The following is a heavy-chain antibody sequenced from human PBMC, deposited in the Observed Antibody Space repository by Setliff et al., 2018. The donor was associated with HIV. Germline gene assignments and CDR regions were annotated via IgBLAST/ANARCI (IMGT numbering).Heavy chain of an antibody. J-gene: IGHJ4*02. D-gene: IGHD6-25*01. CDR1: RGSISRYY. V-gene: IGHV4-59*01. CDR2: IYYTGTT. CDR3: ARGYGAAGGGY. Sequence: SETLSLTCTVSRGSISRYYWSWIRQPPGKGLEWIGYIYYTGTTKYNPSLKSRVTMSVDTSKNQLSLKLSSLTAADTAVYYCARGYGAAGGGYWGQGTLVTVSS.